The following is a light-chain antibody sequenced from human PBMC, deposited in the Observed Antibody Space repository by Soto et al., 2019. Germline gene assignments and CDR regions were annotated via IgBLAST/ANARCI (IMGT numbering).Light chain of an antibody. Sequence: EIVMTQSPATLSVSPGERATLSCRASQSVNIYLAWYQQKPGQAPRLLIFGASSRATGIPARFSGSGSGTEFNLTISSLQSEDFAVYYCQQYGSPITFGGGPKVDIK. J-gene: IGKJ4*01. V-gene: IGKV3D-15*01. CDR2: GAS. CDR1: QSVNIY. CDR3: QQYGSPIT.